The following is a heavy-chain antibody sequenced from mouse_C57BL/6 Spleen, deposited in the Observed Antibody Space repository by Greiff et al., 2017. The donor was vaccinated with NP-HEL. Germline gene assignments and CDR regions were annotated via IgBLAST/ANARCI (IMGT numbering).Heavy chain of an antibody. CDR1: GYSITSGYY. CDR3: ARDRGLPYWYFDV. V-gene: IGHV3-6*01. D-gene: IGHD2-2*01. J-gene: IGHJ1*03. CDR2: ISYDGSN. Sequence: EVQRVESGPGLVKPSQSLSLTCSVTGYSITSGYYWNWIRQFPGNKLEWMGYISYDGSNNYNPSLKNRISITRDTSKNQFFLKLNSVTTEDTATYYCARDRGLPYWYFDVWGTGTTVTVSS.